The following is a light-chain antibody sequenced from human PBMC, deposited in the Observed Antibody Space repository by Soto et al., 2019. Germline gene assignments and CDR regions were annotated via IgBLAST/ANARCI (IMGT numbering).Light chain of an antibody. J-gene: IGKJ1*01. Sequence: EIVLTQSPGTLSLSPGERATLSCRASQSVSTRSLAWYQQKPGQAPRLLISGASSRAADIPDRFSGSGSGTDFVLTINRLEPEDSAVYYCQQYDSSPRTFGQGTKVE. CDR1: QSVSTRS. V-gene: IGKV3-20*01. CDR2: GAS. CDR3: QQYDSSPRT.